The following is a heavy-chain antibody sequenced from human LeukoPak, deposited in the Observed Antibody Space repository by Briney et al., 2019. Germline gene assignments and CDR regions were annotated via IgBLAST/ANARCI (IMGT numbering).Heavy chain of an antibody. Sequence: EGSLRLSCAASGFTFSSYSMNWVRQAPGKGLEWISYIGTGSSFIYYADSVKGRFTISRDSAKNSLYLQMNSLRAEDTAVYYCARQKWAASDYVGSGLPFDYWGQGTLVTVSS. CDR3: ARQKWAASDYVGSGLPFDY. D-gene: IGHD4-17*01. CDR1: GFTFSSYS. J-gene: IGHJ4*02. CDR2: IGTGSSFI. V-gene: IGHV3-48*01.